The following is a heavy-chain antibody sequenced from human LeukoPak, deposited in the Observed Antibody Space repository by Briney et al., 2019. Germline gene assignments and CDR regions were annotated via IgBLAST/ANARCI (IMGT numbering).Heavy chain of an antibody. D-gene: IGHD5-24*01. Sequence: ASVKVSCKASGYTFTSYYMHWVRQAPGQGLEWMGIINPSGGSTSYAQKFQGRVTMTRDTSTSTAYMELRSLRSDDTAVYYCARDFMEMATNTEFDYWGQGTLVTVSS. CDR1: GYTFTSYY. J-gene: IGHJ4*02. CDR2: INPSGGST. CDR3: ARDFMEMATNTEFDY. V-gene: IGHV1-46*01.